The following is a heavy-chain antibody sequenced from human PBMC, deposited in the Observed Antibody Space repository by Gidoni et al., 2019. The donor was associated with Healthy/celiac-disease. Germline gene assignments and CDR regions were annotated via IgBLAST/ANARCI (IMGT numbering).Heavy chain of an antibody. CDR1: GYSISSGYY. Sequence: QVQLQESGPGLVKPSETLSLTCTVSGYSISSGYYWGWIRQPPGKGLEWIGSIDHSGSTYYNPSLKSRVTISVDTSKNQFSLKLSSVTAADTAVYYCARGESGYYYYGMDVWGQGTTVTVSS. J-gene: IGHJ6*02. CDR3: ARGESGYYYYGMDV. CDR2: IDHSGST. V-gene: IGHV4-38-2*02. D-gene: IGHD6-25*01.